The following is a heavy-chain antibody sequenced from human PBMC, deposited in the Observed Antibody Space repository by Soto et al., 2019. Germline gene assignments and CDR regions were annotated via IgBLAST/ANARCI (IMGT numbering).Heavy chain of an antibody. CDR1: GGSISSYY. CDR2: IYYSGST. Sequence: SETLSLTCTVSGGSISSYYWSWIRQPPGKGLEWIGYIYYSGSTNYNPSLKSRVTISVDTSKNQFSLKLSSVTAADTAVYYCARGYGDFDYWGQGTLVTAPQ. J-gene: IGHJ4*02. D-gene: IGHD4-17*01. V-gene: IGHV4-59*01. CDR3: ARGYGDFDY.